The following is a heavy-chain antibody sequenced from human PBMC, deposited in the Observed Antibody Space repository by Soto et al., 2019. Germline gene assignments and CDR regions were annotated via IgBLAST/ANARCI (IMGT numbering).Heavy chain of an antibody. J-gene: IGHJ4*02. V-gene: IGHV4-4*02. D-gene: IGHD6-13*01. CDR1: GGSISSSNW. CDR3: ARAAMGGSSWPFDY. CDR2: IYHSGST. Sequence: QVQLQESGPGLVKPSGTLSLTCAVSGGSISSSNWWSWVRQPPGKGLEWIGEIYHSGSTNYHPSLKSRVTISVDKSKSQFSLNLSSVTAADTAVYYCARAAMGGSSWPFDYWGQGTLVTVSS.